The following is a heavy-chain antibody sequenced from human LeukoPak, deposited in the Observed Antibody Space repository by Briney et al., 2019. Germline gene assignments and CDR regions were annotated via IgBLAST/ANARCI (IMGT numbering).Heavy chain of an antibody. CDR2: IHSSGST. V-gene: IGHV4-4*07. Sequence: SETLSLTCTVSGGSISSYYWSWIRQPAGKGLEWIGRIHSSGSTNYNPSLKSRVTMSVDTSKNQFSLKLSSLTAADTAVYYCATIGAAYSGYDASMDVWGKGTTVTVSS. J-gene: IGHJ6*03. D-gene: IGHD5-12*01. CDR1: GGSISSYY. CDR3: ATIGAAYSGYDASMDV.